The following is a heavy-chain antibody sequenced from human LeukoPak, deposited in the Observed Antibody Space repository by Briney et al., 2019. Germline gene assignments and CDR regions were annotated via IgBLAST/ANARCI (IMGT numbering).Heavy chain of an antibody. J-gene: IGHJ6*02. CDR3: AKDRVEIIGVARPYYYYGMDV. CDR2: ISWNSGSI. D-gene: IGHD3-3*01. Sequence: GGSLRLSCAASGFTFDDYAMHWVRQAPGKGLEWVSGISWNSGSIGYADSVKGRFTISRDNAKNSLYLQMNSLRAEDTALYYCAKDRVEIIGVARPYYYYGMDVWGQGTTVTVSS. V-gene: IGHV3-9*01. CDR1: GFTFDDYA.